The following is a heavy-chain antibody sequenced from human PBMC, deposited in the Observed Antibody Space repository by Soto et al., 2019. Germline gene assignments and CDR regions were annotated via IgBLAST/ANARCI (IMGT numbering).Heavy chain of an antibody. CDR1: GFTFSDYG. V-gene: IGHV3-33*01. CDR2: TWYDGSNK. CDR3: ARDPLHYDILTGYSPNYFDF. D-gene: IGHD3-9*01. J-gene: IGHJ4*02. Sequence: QPGGSLRLSCAASGFTFSDYGMHWVRQAPGKGLEWVAVTWYDGSNKYYADSVKGRFTISRDNSKNTLYLQMNSLRAEDTAVYYCARDPLHYDILTGYSPNYFDFWGQGTLVTVSS.